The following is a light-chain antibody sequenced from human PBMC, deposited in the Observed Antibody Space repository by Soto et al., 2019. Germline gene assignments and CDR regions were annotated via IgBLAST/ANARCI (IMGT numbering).Light chain of an antibody. V-gene: IGLV8-61*01. CDR3: VLYMGSGISM. J-gene: IGLJ3*02. CDR1: SGSVSTTYY. Sequence: QTVVTQEPSFSVSPGGTVTLTCGLSSGSVSTTYYPSWYQQTPGQAPRTLIYYTNTRSSGVPDRFSGSILGNKAALTTTGAQADDESDYFCVLYMGSGISMFGGGTKLTVL. CDR2: YTN.